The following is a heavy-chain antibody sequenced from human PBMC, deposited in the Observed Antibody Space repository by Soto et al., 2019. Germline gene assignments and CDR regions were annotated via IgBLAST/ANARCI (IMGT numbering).Heavy chain of an antibody. Sequence: GGSLRLSCASSGFTFSSYNMHWVRQAPGKGLEWVAAIWYDGSNKYYADSVKGRFTISRDNSKNTLYLQMNSLRVEDTAVYYCARLVLHDYDNSGFWIYWGQGAPVTVS. D-gene: IGHD3-22*01. J-gene: IGHJ4*02. CDR1: GFTFSSYN. CDR3: ARLVLHDYDNSGFWIY. V-gene: IGHV3-33*01. CDR2: IWYDGSNK.